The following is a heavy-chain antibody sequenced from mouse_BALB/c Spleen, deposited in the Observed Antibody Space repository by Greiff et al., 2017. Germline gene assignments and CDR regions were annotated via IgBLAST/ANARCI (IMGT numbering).Heavy chain of an antibody. Sequence: VQLQESGPGLVKPSQSLSLTCSVTGYSITSGYYWNWIRQFPGNKLEWMGYISYDGSNNYNPSLKNRISITRDTSKNQFFLKLNSVTTEDTATYYCARRGNYRYYYAMDYWGQGTSVTVSS. CDR3: ARRGNYRYYYAMDY. D-gene: IGHD2-1*01. V-gene: IGHV3-6*02. CDR2: ISYDGSN. J-gene: IGHJ4*01. CDR1: GYSITSGYY.